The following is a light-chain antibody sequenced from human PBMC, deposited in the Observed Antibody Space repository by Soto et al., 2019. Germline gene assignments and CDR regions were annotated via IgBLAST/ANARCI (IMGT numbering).Light chain of an antibody. CDR1: GNDVGGYNY. J-gene: IGLJ1*01. CDR3: SSFTSSTTRV. CDR2: DVS. V-gene: IGLV2-14*01. Sequence: QSALTQPASVSGSPGQSITISCTGTGNDVGGYNYVSWYQQHPGKAPKLMIYDVSNRPSGVSNRFSGSKSGNTASLTISGLQAEDEADYYCSSFTSSTTRVFGDGTKLTVL.